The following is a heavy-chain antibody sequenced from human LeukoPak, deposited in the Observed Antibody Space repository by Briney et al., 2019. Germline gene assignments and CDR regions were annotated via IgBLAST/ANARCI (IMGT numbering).Heavy chain of an antibody. CDR2: INTNTGNP. D-gene: IGHD2-2*01. CDR1: GYTFTSYA. J-gene: IGHJ6*02. Sequence: GASVKVSCKDSGYTFTSYAMNWVRQAPGQGLEWMGWINTNTGNPTYAQGFTGRFVFSLDTSVSTAYLQISSLKAEDTAVYYCARYGYCSSTSCYGLYYYGMDVWGQGTTVTVSS. CDR3: ARYGYCSSTSCYGLYYYGMDV. V-gene: IGHV7-4-1*02.